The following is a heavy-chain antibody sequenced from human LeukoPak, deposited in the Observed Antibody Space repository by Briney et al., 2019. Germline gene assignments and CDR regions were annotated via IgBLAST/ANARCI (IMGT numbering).Heavy chain of an antibody. CDR3: ARDSDSGFQ. CDR2: IDNRGST. D-gene: IGHD3-16*01. CDR1: GGSFSFYF. Sequence: PSETPSLTCTVSGGSFSFYFWHWIRQPPGEGLDWIGEIDNRGSTQYKPSLRSRGIISIDTSGSHFSLKLTSVTAADTAVYFCARDSDSGFQWGQGMLVTVSS. J-gene: IGHJ4*02. V-gene: IGHV4-34*01.